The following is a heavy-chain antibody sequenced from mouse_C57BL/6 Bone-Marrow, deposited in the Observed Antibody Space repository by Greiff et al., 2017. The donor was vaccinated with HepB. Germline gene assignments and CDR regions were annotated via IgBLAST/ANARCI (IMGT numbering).Heavy chain of an antibody. D-gene: IGHD4-1*01. CDR2: INPSTGGT. V-gene: IGHV1-43*01. J-gene: IGHJ2*01. Sequence: VQLQQSGPELVKPGASVKISCKASGYSFTGYYMHWVKQSSEKSLEWIGEINPSTGGTSYNQKFKGKATLTVDKSSSTAYMQLKSLTSEDSAVYYCARDWDGGYFDYWGQGTTLTVSS. CDR1: GYSFTGYY. CDR3: ARDWDGGYFDY.